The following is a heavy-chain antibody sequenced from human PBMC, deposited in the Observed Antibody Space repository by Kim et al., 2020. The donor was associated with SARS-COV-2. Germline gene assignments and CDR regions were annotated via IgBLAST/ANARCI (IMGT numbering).Heavy chain of an antibody. D-gene: IGHD1-1*01. J-gene: IGHJ2*01. V-gene: IGHV4-34*01. CDR1: GVSFSGYY. Sequence: SETLSLTCAVYGVSFSGYYWTWIRQPPGKGLEWIGEINHSGSTNYNPSLKSRVTISVNTSKNQFSLKLTSVTAADTAVYYCARGLLESYWYRDLWGRGTL. CDR3: ARGLLESYWYRDL. CDR2: INHSGST.